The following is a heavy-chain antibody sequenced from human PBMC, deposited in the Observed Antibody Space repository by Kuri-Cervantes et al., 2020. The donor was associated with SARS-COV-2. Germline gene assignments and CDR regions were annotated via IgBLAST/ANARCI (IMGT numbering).Heavy chain of an antibody. CDR2: IIPIFGTA. Sequence: SVKVSCKASGGTFSSYAISWVRQAPGQGLEWMGGIIPIFGTANYAQKFQGRVTMTEDTSTDAAYMELSSLRSEDTAVYYCARGGWRTYYYYYMDVWGKGTTVTVSS. V-gene: IGHV1-69*06. D-gene: IGHD6-19*01. CDR1: GGTFSSYA. J-gene: IGHJ6*03. CDR3: ARGGWRTYYYYYMDV.